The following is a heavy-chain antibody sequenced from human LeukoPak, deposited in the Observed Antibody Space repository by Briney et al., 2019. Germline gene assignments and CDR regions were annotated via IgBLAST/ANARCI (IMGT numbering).Heavy chain of an antibody. CDR2: INHSGST. D-gene: IGHD1-1*01. V-gene: IGHV4-34*01. Sequence: LSCAASGFTFSSYSMNWIRQPPGKGLEWIGEINHSGSTNYNPSLKSRVTISVDTSKNQFSLKLSSVTAADTAVYYCARGTKLQVFDYWGQGALVTVSS. CDR3: ARGTKLQVFDY. CDR1: GFTFSSYS. J-gene: IGHJ4*02.